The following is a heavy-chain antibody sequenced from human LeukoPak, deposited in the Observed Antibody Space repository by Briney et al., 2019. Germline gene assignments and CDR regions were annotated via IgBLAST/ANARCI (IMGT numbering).Heavy chain of an antibody. V-gene: IGHV3-23*01. CDR2: ISGSGGST. D-gene: IGHD3-10*01. CDR1: GFTFSDYY. Sequence: GGSLRLSCAASGFTFSDYYMTWIRQAPGKGLEWVSAISGSGGSTYYADSVKGRFTISRDNSKNTLYLQMNSLRAEDTAVYYCAKDQGYYGSGSPFDYWGQGTLVTVSS. CDR3: AKDQGYYGSGSPFDY. J-gene: IGHJ4*02.